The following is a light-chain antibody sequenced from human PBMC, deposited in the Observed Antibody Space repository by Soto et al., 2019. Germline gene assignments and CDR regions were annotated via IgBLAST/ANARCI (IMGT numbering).Light chain of an antibody. V-gene: IGLV2-14*01. Sequence: QSVLTQPASVSGSPGQSITISCAGTRDDIGAYDYVSWYQQHPGNAPKLLVYEVTNRPSGVSDRFSGSKSGNTASLTISGLQDEDEADYYCNSYTNSSAVVFGGGTKVTV. CDR2: EVT. CDR3: NSYTNSSAVV. J-gene: IGLJ2*01. CDR1: RDDIGAYDY.